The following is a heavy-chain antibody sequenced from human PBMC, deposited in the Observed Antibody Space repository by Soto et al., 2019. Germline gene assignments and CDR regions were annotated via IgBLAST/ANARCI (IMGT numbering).Heavy chain of an antibody. CDR2: IYYSGST. CDR1: GGSISSSSYY. V-gene: IGHV4-39*02. Sequence: SETLSLSCTVSGGSISSSSYYWGWIRQPPGKGLEWIGSIYYSGSTYYNPSLKSRVTISVDTSKNQFSLKLSSVTAADTAVYYCAREGVVAYSSGYSFDYWGQGTLVTVS. D-gene: IGHD3-22*01. J-gene: IGHJ4*02. CDR3: AREGVVAYSSGYSFDY.